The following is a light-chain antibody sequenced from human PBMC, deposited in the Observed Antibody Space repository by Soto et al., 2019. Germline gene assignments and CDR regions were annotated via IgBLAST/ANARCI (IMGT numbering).Light chain of an antibody. CDR2: DAF. CDR3: QQRSSWPLT. Sequence: EIVLTQSPATLSLSPGERATLSCRASQSVSSYLVWYQQKPGQAPRLLIFDAFNRATGIPARFSGSGSGTDFTLTISSLEPEEFAVYFCQQRSSWPLTIGGGTKVEIK. V-gene: IGKV3-11*01. J-gene: IGKJ4*01. CDR1: QSVSSY.